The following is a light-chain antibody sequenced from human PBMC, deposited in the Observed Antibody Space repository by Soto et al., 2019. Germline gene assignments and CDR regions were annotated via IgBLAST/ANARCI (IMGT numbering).Light chain of an antibody. CDR2: RNN. J-gene: IGLJ1*01. CDR3: AAWDDSLSGYV. CDR1: SSNIGSNY. Sequence: QSVLTQPPSAYGTPGQRVTISCSGSSSNIGSNYVYWYQQLPGTAPKLLIYRNNQRPSGVPDRFSGSKSGTSASLAISGLQSEDEADYYCAAWDDSLSGYVFGTGTKVTVL. V-gene: IGLV1-47*01.